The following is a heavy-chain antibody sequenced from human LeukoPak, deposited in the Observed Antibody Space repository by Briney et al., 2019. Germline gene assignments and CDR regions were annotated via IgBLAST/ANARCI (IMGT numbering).Heavy chain of an antibody. CDR1: GFTFSSYA. Sequence: PGGSLRLSCAASGFTFSSYAMSWVRQAPGKGLEWVSAISGSGGSTYYADSVKGRFTISRDNAKNSLYLQMNSLRAEDTAVYYCARGGVPAAKYQNWFDPWGQGTLVTVSS. CDR3: ARGGVPAAKYQNWFDP. CDR2: ISGSGGST. V-gene: IGHV3-23*01. D-gene: IGHD2-2*01. J-gene: IGHJ5*02.